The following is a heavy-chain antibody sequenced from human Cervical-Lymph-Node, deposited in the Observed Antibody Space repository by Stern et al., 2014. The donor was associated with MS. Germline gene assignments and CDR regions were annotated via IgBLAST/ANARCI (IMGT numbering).Heavy chain of an antibody. CDR2: IYPDDSDT. D-gene: IGHD3-16*01. Sequence: VQLVQSGAEVKKPGESLKISCKASGYSFRNHWIAWVRQMPGKGLEWMGIIYPDDSDTRDSPSFQGQVTISADKSTSTAYLQWSSLKASDSAIYYCARGRNYADQCSFDYWGQGTLVTVSS. V-gene: IGHV5-51*03. CDR1: GYSFRNHW. CDR3: ARGRNYADQCSFDY. J-gene: IGHJ4*02.